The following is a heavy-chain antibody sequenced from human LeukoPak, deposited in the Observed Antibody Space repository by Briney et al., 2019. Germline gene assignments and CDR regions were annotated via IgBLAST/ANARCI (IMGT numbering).Heavy chain of an antibody. CDR2: IYHSGST. J-gene: IGHJ3*02. CDR3: ARWDSGEWFHDAFDI. D-gene: IGHD3-3*01. Sequence: PSEILSLTCGVSGYSISSGYYWGSIRQPPGKGLEWIGSIYHSGSTYYNPSLKSRVTISVDTSKNQFSLKLRSVTAADTALYYCARWDSGEWFHDAFDIWGQGTRVTVSS. CDR1: GYSISSGYY. V-gene: IGHV4-38-2*01.